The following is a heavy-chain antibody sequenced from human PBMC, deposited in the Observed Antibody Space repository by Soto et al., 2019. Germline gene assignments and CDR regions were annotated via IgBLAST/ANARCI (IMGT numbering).Heavy chain of an antibody. Sequence: PSETLSLTCTVSGGSISSYDWSWIRQPPGKGLEWIGEIYHSGSTYYSPSLKSRVTISVDKSKKYFSLNLTSVTAADTAVYYCARVYSGSYSDSWGQGTLVTVSS. CDR1: GGSISSYD. CDR2: IYHSGST. CDR3: ARVYSGSYSDS. J-gene: IGHJ4*02. V-gene: IGHV4-59*12. D-gene: IGHD1-26*01.